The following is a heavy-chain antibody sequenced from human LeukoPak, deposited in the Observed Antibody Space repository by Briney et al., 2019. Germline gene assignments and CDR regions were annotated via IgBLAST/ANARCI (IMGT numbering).Heavy chain of an antibody. V-gene: IGHV3-7*01. D-gene: IGHD2-15*01. CDR2: IKQDGSEK. J-gene: IGHJ4*02. CDR1: GFTFSNSW. Sequence: GGSLRLSCAVSGFTFSNSWMTWVRQVPGKGLEWVAIIKQDGSEKYYVESVQGRFIISRDNAKNSLYLQMNSLRAEDTAVYYCGRRSRVEYWGLGTLVTVSS. CDR3: GRRSRVEY.